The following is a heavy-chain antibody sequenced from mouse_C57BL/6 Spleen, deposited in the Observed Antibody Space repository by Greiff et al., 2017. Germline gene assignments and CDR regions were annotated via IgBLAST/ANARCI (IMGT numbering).Heavy chain of an antibody. Sequence: VQLQQSGPELVKPGASVKISCKASGYAFSSSWLNWVKQRPGKGLEWIGRIYPGDGDTNYNGKFKGKATLTADKSSSTAYMQLSSLTSEDSAVYVCARNPLYSNFFAYWGQGTLVTVSA. J-gene: IGHJ3*01. D-gene: IGHD2-5*01. CDR2: IYPGDGDT. CDR1: GYAFSSSW. CDR3: ARNPLYSNFFAY. V-gene: IGHV1-82*01.